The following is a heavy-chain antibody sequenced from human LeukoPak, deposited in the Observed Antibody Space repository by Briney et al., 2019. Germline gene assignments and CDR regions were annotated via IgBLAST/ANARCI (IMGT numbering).Heavy chain of an antibody. J-gene: IGHJ6*02. CDR3: ALADYYYYGMDV. CDR1: GYTFTSYY. Sequence: ASVKVSCKASGYTFTSYYMHWVRQAPGQGLEWMGIINPSDGSTSYAQKFQGRVTMTRDTSTSTVYMELSSLRSEDTAVYYCALADYYYYGMDVWGQGTTVTVSS. CDR2: INPSDGST. D-gene: IGHD2-15*01. V-gene: IGHV1-46*01.